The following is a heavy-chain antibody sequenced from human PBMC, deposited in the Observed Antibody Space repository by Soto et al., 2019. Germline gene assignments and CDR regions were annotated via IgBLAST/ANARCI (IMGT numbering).Heavy chain of an antibody. Sequence: ASVKVSCKASGYTFTSYGISWVRQAPGQGLEWMGWTSAYNGNTNYAQKLQGRVTMTTDTSTSTAYMELRSLRSDDTAVYYCAREGYNWNPNWFDPWGQGTLVTVSS. CDR3: AREGYNWNPNWFDP. J-gene: IGHJ5*02. V-gene: IGHV1-18*01. D-gene: IGHD1-1*01. CDR1: GYTFTSYG. CDR2: TSAYNGNT.